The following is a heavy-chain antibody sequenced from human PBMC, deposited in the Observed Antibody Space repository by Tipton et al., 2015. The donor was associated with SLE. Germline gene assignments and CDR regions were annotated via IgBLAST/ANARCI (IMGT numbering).Heavy chain of an antibody. D-gene: IGHD3-16*02. J-gene: IGHJ4*02. CDR1: GFTFSNYG. CDR3: AEGGVSYYFDY. Sequence: RSLRLSCAASGFTFSNYGMHWVRQAPGKGLEWVAVIWYDGSNKYYADSVKGRFTISRDNSKNTLYLQINSLKAEDTAVYYCAEGGVSYYFDYWGQGTLVTVSS. CDR2: IWYDGSNK. V-gene: IGHV3-33*01.